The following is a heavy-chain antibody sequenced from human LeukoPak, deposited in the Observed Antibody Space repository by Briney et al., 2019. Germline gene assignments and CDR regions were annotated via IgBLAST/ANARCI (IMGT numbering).Heavy chain of an antibody. V-gene: IGHV3-23*01. Sequence: GGSLRVSCGASGFTFSSYAMSWVRQAPGKGLEWVSSISNSGSRTFYADSVKGRFTISRDNSKNTLYPQMNSLSAEDTAGYYCAKSQSYDYVWGSYFDYWGQGTLVTVSS. D-gene: IGHD3-16*01. CDR2: ISNSGSRT. CDR1: GFTFSSYA. CDR3: AKSQSYDYVWGSYFDY. J-gene: IGHJ4*02.